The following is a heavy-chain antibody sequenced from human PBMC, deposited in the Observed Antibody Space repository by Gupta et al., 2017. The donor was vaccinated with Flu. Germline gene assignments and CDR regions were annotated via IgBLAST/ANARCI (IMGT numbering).Heavy chain of an antibody. Sequence: YTFTSYDINWVRQATGQGLEWMGWMNPNSGNTGYAQKFQGRVTMTRNTSISTAYMELSSLRSEDTAVYYCARGYDEYSSSGGWFDPWGQGTLVTVSS. J-gene: IGHJ5*02. CDR3: ARGYDEYSSSGGWFDP. CDR1: YTFTSYD. CDR2: MNPNSGNT. V-gene: IGHV1-8*01. D-gene: IGHD6-6*01.